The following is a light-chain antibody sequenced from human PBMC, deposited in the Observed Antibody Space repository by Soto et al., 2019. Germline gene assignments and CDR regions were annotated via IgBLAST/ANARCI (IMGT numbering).Light chain of an antibody. J-gene: IGKJ1*01. CDR3: QQYSNWPT. Sequence: EIVMTQSPATLSVSPGERATLSCRASQSVSRNLAWYQQKPGQAPRLLIYGASTRATGIPARFSGSGSGTEFALTIGSLQSEDFAVYYCQQYSNWPTFGQGTKVEIK. CDR1: QSVSRN. V-gene: IGKV3-15*01. CDR2: GAS.